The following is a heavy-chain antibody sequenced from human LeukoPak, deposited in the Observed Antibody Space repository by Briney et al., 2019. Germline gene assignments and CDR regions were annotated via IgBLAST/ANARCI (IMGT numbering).Heavy chain of an antibody. V-gene: IGHV3-23*01. Sequence: GGSLRLSCAASGFTLSSYAMSWVRQAPGEGLEWVSGIVVSGGSIYYADSVKGRFTISRDNSKNTLHLQMNSLRAEDTAVYYCAKERVTMDVWGKGTTATVSS. CDR3: AKERVTMDV. J-gene: IGHJ6*04. CDR1: GFTLSSYA. CDR2: IVVSGGSI.